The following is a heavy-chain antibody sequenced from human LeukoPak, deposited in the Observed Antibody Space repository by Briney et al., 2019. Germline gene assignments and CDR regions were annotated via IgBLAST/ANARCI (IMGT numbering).Heavy chain of an antibody. Sequence: GGSLRLSCAASGFTFSSYSMNWVRQAPGKGLEWVSYISSSTIYYADSVKGRFTISRDNAKNSLYLQMNSLRAEDTAVYYCARHTAMAVLDYWGQGTLVTVSS. D-gene: IGHD5-18*01. CDR1: GFTFSSYS. J-gene: IGHJ4*02. CDR3: ARHTAMAVLDY. CDR2: ISSSTI. V-gene: IGHV3-48*01.